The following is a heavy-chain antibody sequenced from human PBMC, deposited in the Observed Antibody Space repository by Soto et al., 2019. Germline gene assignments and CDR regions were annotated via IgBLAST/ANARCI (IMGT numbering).Heavy chain of an antibody. CDR1: GFTFNTYG. D-gene: IGHD6-25*01. V-gene: IGHV3-30*18. Sequence: QVQLVESGGGVVQPGRSLRLSCAASGFTFNTYGMHWVRQAPGKGLEWVAVISYDGSNTYYADSVKGRFTISRDNSKNPLDLQMNSLRPEDTAVYYCAKDQRRITYVFDIWGQGTMVTVSS. CDR2: ISYDGSNT. CDR3: AKDQRRITYVFDI. J-gene: IGHJ3*02.